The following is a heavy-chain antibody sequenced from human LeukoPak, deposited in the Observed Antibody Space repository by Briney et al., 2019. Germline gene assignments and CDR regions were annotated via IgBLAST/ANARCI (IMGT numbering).Heavy chain of an antibody. D-gene: IGHD6-19*01. CDR3: ATGYSSGWYFYFQH. V-gene: IGHV3-7*01. J-gene: IGHJ4*02. Sequence: GGSLRLSCEASGLTFNKYWMTWVRQAPGKGLEWVANIKQDGSEKNYVDSVKGRFTISRDNAKNSLSLRMNSLSAEDTAVYYCATGYSSGWYFYFQHWGQGTLVTVSS. CDR2: IKQDGSEK. CDR1: GLTFNKYW.